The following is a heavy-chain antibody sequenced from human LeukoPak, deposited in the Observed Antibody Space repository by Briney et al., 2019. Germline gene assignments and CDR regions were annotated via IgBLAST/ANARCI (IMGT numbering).Heavy chain of an antibody. CDR1: GFTFTSYS. CDR3: AKGGKWDVTPFDY. V-gene: IGHV3-23*01. J-gene: IGHJ4*02. D-gene: IGHD1-26*01. Sequence: GGSLRLSCAASGFTFTSYSMNWVRQAPGKGLEWVSTISGGGGSTYYADSVKGRFTISRDNSKNMLYLQVNSLRAEDTAVYYCAKGGKWDVTPFDYWGQGTLVTVSS. CDR2: ISGGGGST.